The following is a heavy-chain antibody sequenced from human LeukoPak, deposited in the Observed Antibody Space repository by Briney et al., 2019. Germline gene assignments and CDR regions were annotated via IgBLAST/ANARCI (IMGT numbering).Heavy chain of an antibody. J-gene: IGHJ6*03. Sequence: GASVKVSCKASGYTFTSYYMHWVRQAPGQGLEWMGIINPSGGSTSYAQKFQGRVTMTTDKSINTVYMELSRLTSDDTAVYFCARGPNHYYYMDVWGKGTTVTVSS. CDR3: ARGPNHYYYMDV. CDR1: GYTFTSYY. D-gene: IGHD2-8*01. V-gene: IGHV1-46*01. CDR2: INPSGGST.